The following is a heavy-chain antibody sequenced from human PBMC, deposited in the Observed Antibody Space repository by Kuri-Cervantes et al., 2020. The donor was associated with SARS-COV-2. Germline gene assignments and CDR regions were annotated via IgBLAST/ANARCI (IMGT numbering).Heavy chain of an antibody. J-gene: IGHJ6*03. Sequence: GGSLRLSCAVSGFTISSYTMYWVRQAPGKGLEYVSTISPYGGSSYYANSVKGRFTISRDTSKNTLYLQMNSLRAEDTAVYYCARGYCSSTSCYSGYMDVWGKGTTVTVSS. CDR1: GFTISSYT. CDR3: ARGYCSSTSCYSGYMDV. CDR2: ISPYGGSS. D-gene: IGHD2-2*01. V-gene: IGHV3-64*01.